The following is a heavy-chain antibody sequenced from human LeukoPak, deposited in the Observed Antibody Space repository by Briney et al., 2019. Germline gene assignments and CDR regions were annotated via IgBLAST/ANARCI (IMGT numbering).Heavy chain of an antibody. CDR1: GFTFSSYS. V-gene: IGHV3-48*01. CDR3: AKSVGGEWFGDWYFDL. CDR2: ISSSSSTI. J-gene: IGHJ2*01. Sequence: PGGSLRLSCAASGFTFSSYSMNWVRQAPGKGLEWLSYISSSSSTIYYADSVKGRFTISRDNSKNTLYLQMNSLRAEDTAVYYCAKSVGGEWFGDWYFDLWGRGTLVTVSS. D-gene: IGHD3-3*01.